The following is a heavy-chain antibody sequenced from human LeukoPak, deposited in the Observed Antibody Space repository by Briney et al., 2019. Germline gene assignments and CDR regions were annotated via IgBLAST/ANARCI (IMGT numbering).Heavy chain of an antibody. CDR1: GFTLSSYS. D-gene: IGHD3-3*01. CDR2: ISSSSSYI. J-gene: IGHJ4*02. V-gene: IGHV3-21*01. Sequence: GGSLRLSCAASGFTLSSYSMNWVRQAPGKGLEWVSSISSSSSYIYYADSVKGRFTISRDNAKNSLYLQMNSLRAEDTAVYYCARSSSYDFWSGYLGYFDYRGQGPLVTASS. CDR3: ARSSSYDFWSGYLGYFDY.